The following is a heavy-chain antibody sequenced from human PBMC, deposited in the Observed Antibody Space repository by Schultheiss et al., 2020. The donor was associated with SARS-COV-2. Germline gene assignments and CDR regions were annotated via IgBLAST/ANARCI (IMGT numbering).Heavy chain of an antibody. CDR1: GYTFTSYY. CDR3: ARGWYYFGMDA. V-gene: IGHV1-46*01. CDR2: INPSGGST. D-gene: IGHD2-15*01. Sequence: GESLKISCKASGYTFTSYYMHWVRQAPGQGLEWMGIINPSGGSTSYAQKFQGRVTITADESTSTAYMELSSLRSDDTAVYFCARGWYYFGMDAWGQGTTVTVSS. J-gene: IGHJ6*02.